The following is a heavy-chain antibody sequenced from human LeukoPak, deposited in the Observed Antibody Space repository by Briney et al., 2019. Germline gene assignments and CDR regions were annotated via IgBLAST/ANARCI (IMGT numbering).Heavy chain of an antibody. CDR3: ARGPRVNWFDP. CDR2: INPNSGGT. V-gene: IGHV1-2*02. CDR1: GYTFTGSY. J-gene: IGHJ5*02. Sequence: ASVKVSCKASGYTFTGSYMHWVRQAPGQGLEWWGWINPNSGGTNYAQKFQGRVTMTRDTSISTAYMDLRRLRSDDTAVYYCARGPRVNWFDPWGQGTLVTVSS.